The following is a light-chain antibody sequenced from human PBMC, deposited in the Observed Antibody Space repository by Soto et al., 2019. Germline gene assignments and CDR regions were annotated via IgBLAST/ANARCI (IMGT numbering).Light chain of an antibody. CDR1: SSNIGSNY. Sequence: QSVLTQPPSASGTPGQRVTLTCSGSSSNIGSNYVYLYQQLPGTAPKLLIYRNNQRPSGVPDRFSGSKSGTSASLDICGLRYEDEANYDCAAWDDSLSGVGFRGGIKRTVL. V-gene: IGLV1-47*01. CDR2: RNN. J-gene: IGLJ3*02. CDR3: AAWDDSLSGVG.